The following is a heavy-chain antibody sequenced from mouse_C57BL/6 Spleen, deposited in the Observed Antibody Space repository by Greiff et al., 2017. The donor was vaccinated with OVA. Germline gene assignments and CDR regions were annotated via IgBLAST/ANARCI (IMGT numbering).Heavy chain of an antibody. J-gene: IGHJ2*01. CDR2: IYPGDGDT. CDR3: ARDSNYADDY. Sequence: QVQLKESGAELVKPGASVKISCKASGYAFSSYWMNWVKQRPGKGLEWIGQIYPGDGDTNYNGKFKGKATLTADKSSSTAYMQLSSLTSEDSAVYFCARDSNYADDYWGQGTTLTVSS. CDR1: GYAFSSYW. D-gene: IGHD2-5*01. V-gene: IGHV1-80*01.